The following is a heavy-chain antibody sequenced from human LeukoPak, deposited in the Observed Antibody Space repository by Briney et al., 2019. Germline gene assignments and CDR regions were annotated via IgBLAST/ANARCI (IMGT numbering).Heavy chain of an antibody. CDR1: GGSISIYY. V-gene: IGHV4-59*08. CDR3: ARHRPKYYDFWSGYYILDAFDI. Sequence: SETLSLTCTVSGGSISIYYWSWIRQPPGKGLESIGYIYYSGSTNYNPSLKSRVTISVDTSKNQFSLKLSSVTAADTAVYYCARHRPKYYDFWSGYYILDAFDIWGQGTMVTVSS. CDR2: IYYSGST. J-gene: IGHJ3*02. D-gene: IGHD3-3*01.